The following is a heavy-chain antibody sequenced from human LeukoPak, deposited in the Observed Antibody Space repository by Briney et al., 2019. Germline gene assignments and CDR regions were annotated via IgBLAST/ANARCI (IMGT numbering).Heavy chain of an antibody. CDR2: ILYEGNEI. CDR1: GFTFSSYA. J-gene: IGHJ4*02. Sequence: PGGCLRLSCAASGFTFSSYALHWLRPAPGEGLEWLARILYEGNEIRYADAVTVRFTAAKDNSSNYLYLQMNSLRVEDTAVYFGARDCYYDSSGSSCDEGYFDYWGQGTLVTVSS. V-gene: IGHV3-33*01. D-gene: IGHD3-22*01. CDR3: ARDCYYDSSGSSCDEGYFDY.